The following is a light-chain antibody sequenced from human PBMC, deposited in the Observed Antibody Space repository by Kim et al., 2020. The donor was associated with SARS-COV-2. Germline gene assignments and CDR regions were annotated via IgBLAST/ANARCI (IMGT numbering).Light chain of an antibody. CDR1: DKY. J-gene: IGLJ1*01. V-gene: IGLV3-1*01. Sequence: DKYACWYQQKPGQSPVLVIYQDTKRPSGIPERFSGSNSGNTATLTISGTQAMDEADYYCQAWDSNTFYVFGTGTKVTVL. CDR3: QAWDSNTFYV. CDR2: QDT.